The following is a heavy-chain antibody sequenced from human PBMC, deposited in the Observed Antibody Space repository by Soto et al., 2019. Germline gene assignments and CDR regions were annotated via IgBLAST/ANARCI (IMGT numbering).Heavy chain of an antibody. CDR3: ATLGYCNITGCYVRSYDPDV. Sequence: QVQQVESGGGVVQPGRSLRLSCAATGFTFSNYGMHWVRQAPGKGLEWVAVVWYDGSDKYYADSVKGRFTISRDNSKNSLQLHMNSLRVDITALYDSATLGYCNITGCYVRSYDPDVWGQGTTVTVS. J-gene: IGHJ6*02. CDR2: VWYDGSDK. CDR1: GFTFSNYG. V-gene: IGHV3-33*01. D-gene: IGHD2-2*03.